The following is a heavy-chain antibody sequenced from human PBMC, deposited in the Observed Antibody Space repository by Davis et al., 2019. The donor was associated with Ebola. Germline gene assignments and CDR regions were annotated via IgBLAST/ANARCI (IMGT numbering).Heavy chain of an antibody. V-gene: IGHV5-51*01. CDR1: GYTFTYYW. Sequence: GESLKISCKASGYTFTYYWIGWVRQMPGKGLEWMGIIYPGDSDARYSPSFQGQVTISADKSISTAYLQWSSLKASDTAMYYCARGLGYSGTYWVDPWGQGTLATVSP. CDR2: IYPGDSDA. J-gene: IGHJ5*02. CDR3: ARGLGYSGTYWVDP. D-gene: IGHD1-26*01.